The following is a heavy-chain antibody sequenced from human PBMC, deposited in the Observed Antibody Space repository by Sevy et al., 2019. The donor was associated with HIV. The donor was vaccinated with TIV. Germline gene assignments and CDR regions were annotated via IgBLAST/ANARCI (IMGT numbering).Heavy chain of an antibody. V-gene: IGHV3-7*01. CDR1: GFTFSDYF. J-gene: IGHJ4*02. Sequence: VGSLRLSCAASGFTFSDYFMGWVRQAPGKGLEWVANIKQDGSQKNYVDSVKGRFTISRDNAKNSLYLQMNRLRVDDTAVYYCARELWPGDYWGQGTLVTVSS. D-gene: IGHD2-21*01. CDR2: IKQDGSQK. CDR3: ARELWPGDY.